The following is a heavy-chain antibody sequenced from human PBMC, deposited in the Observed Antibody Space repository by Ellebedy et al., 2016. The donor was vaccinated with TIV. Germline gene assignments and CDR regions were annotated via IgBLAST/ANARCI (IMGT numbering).Heavy chain of an antibody. Sequence: GESLKISCAASGFTFSRYWMSWVRQTPGKGLEWVANIRQDGSEEFYVDSVKGRFTISRDNAKNSLYLQMNSLRADDTALYFCATDGSYGDYLSPTHAFEIWGQGTMVTVSS. D-gene: IGHD4-17*01. CDR2: IRQDGSEE. J-gene: IGHJ3*02. CDR1: GFTFSRYW. V-gene: IGHV3-7*01. CDR3: ATDGSYGDYLSPTHAFEI.